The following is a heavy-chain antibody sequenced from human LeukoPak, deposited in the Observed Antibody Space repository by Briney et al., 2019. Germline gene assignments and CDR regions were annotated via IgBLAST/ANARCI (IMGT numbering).Heavy chain of an antibody. J-gene: IGHJ4*02. D-gene: IGHD5-24*01. CDR3: ASFDGNNYLLDY. Sequence: ASVKVSCKTSGYTFTSYYVHWVRQAPGQGLEWMGVINPSGGSTNYAPKFQGRVTVTRDTSTSTVYMELSSLRSEDTAVYYCASFDGNNYLLDYWGQGTLVAVSS. CDR2: INPSGGST. V-gene: IGHV1-46*01. CDR1: GYTFTSYY.